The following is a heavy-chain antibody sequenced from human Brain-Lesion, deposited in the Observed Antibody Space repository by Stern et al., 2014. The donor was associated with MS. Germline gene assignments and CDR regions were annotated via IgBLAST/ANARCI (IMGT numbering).Heavy chain of an antibody. Sequence: VQLVQSGAEVKKPGESLKISCEASGYLFDDYWIGWVRQMSGRGLELVAIIFPRDSNTRYSPSAQGQVTISAAKSISTAYLQWSTLKASDTPIYYCARSPATPSGYDRFDYWGQGALVTVSS. CDR2: IFPRDSNT. CDR1: GYLFDDYW. J-gene: IGHJ4*02. V-gene: IGHV5-51*03. CDR3: ARSPATPSGYDRFDY. D-gene: IGHD5-12*01.